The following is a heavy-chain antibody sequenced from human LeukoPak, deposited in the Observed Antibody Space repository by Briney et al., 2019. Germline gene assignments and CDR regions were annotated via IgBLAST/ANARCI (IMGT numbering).Heavy chain of an antibody. CDR1: GGSISSSSCY. D-gene: IGHD6-13*01. V-gene: IGHV4-39*01. CDR2: IYYSGST. J-gene: IGHJ4*02. Sequence: SETLSLTCTVSGGSISSSSCYWGWIRQPPGKGLEWIGSIYYSGSTYYNPSLKSRVTISVDTSKNQFSLKLSSVTAADTAVYYCASLKTGYSSSWVDYWGQGTLVTVSS. CDR3: ASLKTGYSSSWVDY.